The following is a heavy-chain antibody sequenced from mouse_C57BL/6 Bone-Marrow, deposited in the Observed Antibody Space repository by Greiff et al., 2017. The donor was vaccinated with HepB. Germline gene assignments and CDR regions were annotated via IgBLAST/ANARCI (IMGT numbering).Heavy chain of an antibody. Sequence: EVQGVESGGGLVQPGGSMKLSCVASGFTFSNYWMNWVRQSPEKGLEWVAQIRLKSDNYATHYAESVKGRFTISRDDSKSSVYLQMNNLRAEDTGIYYCTRYSNGFDYWGQGTTLTVSS. V-gene: IGHV6-3*01. CDR1: GFTFSNYW. CDR2: IRLKSDNYAT. CDR3: TRYSNGFDY. D-gene: IGHD2-5*01. J-gene: IGHJ2*01.